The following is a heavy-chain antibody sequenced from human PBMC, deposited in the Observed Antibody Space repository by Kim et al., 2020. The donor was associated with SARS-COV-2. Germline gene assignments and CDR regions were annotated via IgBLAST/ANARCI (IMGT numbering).Heavy chain of an antibody. CDR3: AKYYYGMDV. J-gene: IGHJ6*02. V-gene: IGHV3-9*01. Sequence: GGSLRLSCAASGFTFDDYAMHWVRQAPGKGLEWVSGISWNSGSIGYADSVKGRFTISRDNAKNSLYLQMNSLRAEDTALYYCAKYYYGMDVWGQGTTVT. CDR2: ISWNSGSI. CDR1: GFTFDDYA.